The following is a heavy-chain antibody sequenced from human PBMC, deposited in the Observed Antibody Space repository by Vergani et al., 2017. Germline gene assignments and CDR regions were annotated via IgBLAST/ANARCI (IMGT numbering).Heavy chain of an antibody. J-gene: IGHJ5*02. D-gene: IGHD3-10*01. V-gene: IGHV4-4*07. Sequence: QVQLQESGPGLVKPSETLSLTCTVSGGSISSYYWSWIRQPAGKGLEWIGRIYTSGSTNYNPSLKSRVTMSVDTSKNQFSLKLGSVTAADTAVYYCARDNELLWFGELLYSNWFDPWGQGTLVTVSS. CDR2: IYTSGST. CDR3: ARDNELLWFGELLYSNWFDP. CDR1: GGSISSYY.